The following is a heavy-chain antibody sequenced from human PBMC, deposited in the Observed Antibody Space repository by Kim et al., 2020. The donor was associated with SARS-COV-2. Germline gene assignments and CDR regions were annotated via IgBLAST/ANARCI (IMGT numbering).Heavy chain of an antibody. D-gene: IGHD2-21*02. CDR3: AKGYHNMLTALNDWFDP. V-gene: IGHV3-23*01. J-gene: IGHJ5*02. Sequence: VKGRCTIARDNSMNTVHLQMNALRAEDTAVYYCAKGYHNMLTALNDWFDPWGQGTLVTVSS.